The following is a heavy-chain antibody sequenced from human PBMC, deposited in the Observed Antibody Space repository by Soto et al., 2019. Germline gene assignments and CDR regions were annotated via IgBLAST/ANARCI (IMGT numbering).Heavy chain of an antibody. CDR1: GCTFSNYA. CDR2: MSISGGGT. J-gene: IGHJ3*01. Sequence: GGPLRVSWGASGCTFSNYAMSWVRQAQGKGLEWVSVMSISGGGTYYADSVKGRFTISRDSSKNTLYLQMNNLRAEDTAVYYCARDLYSSGYLFDAFDVWGQGIKVTVSS. D-gene: IGHD3-22*01. V-gene: IGHV3-23*01. CDR3: ARDLYSSGYLFDAFDV.